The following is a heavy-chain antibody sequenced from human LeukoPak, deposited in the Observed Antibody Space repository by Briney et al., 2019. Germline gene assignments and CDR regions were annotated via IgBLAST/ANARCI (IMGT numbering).Heavy chain of an antibody. D-gene: IGHD2-2*02. CDR3: ARVDRYCSSTSYYTLNHYYYGMDV. V-gene: IGHV1-2*02. J-gene: IGHJ6*02. CDR1: GYTFTGYY. Sequence: GASVKVSCKASGYTFTGYYMHWVRQAPGQGLEWMGWINPNSGGTNYAQKFQGRVTMTRDTSISTAYMELSRLRSDDTAVYYCARVDRYCSSTSYYTLNHYYYGMDVWGQGTTVTVSS. CDR2: INPNSGGT.